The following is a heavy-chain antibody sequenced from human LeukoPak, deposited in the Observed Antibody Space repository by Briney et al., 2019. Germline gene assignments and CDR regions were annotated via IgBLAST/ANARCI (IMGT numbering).Heavy chain of an antibody. CDR1: GYTLTELS. CDR3: AREGGYDFWSGRSQYFDY. D-gene: IGHD3-3*01. Sequence: ASVKVSCKVSGYTLTELSMHWVRQAPGKGLEWMGGFDPEDGETIYAQKFQGRVTMTEDTSTDTAYMELSSLRSEDTAVYYCAREGGYDFWSGRSQYFDYWGQGTLVTVSS. V-gene: IGHV1-24*01. CDR2: FDPEDGET. J-gene: IGHJ4*02.